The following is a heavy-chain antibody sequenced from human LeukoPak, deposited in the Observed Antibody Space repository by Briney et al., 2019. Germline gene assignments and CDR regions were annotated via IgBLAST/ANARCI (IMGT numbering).Heavy chain of an antibody. CDR3: ARDRYSSGFDY. CDR2: INPNSGGT. V-gene: IGHV1-2*02. Sequence: GASVKVSCKASGYTFTGYYMHWVRQAPGQGLEWMGWINPNSGGTNYAQKFQGRVTMTRDTSISTAYMELSRLRSDDTAAYYCARDRYSSGFDYWAREPWSPSPQ. CDR1: GYTFTGYY. J-gene: IGHJ4*02. D-gene: IGHD6-19*01.